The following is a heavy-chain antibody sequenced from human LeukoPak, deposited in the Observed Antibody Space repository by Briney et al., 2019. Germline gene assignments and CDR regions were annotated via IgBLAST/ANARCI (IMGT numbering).Heavy chain of an antibody. CDR3: ARGHYDYVWGSYRYPWFDP. CDR2: IWYDGSNK. V-gene: IGHV3-33*01. J-gene: IGHJ5*02. D-gene: IGHD3-16*02. Sequence: GGSLRLSCAASGFTFSSYGVHWVRQAPGKGLEWVAVIWYDGSNKYYADSVKGRFTISRDNSKNTLYLQMNSLRAEDTAVYYCARGHYDYVWGSYRYPWFDPWGQGTLVTVSS. CDR1: GFTFSSYG.